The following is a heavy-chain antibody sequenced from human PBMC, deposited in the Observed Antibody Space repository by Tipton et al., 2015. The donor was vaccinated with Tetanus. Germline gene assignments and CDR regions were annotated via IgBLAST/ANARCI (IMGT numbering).Heavy chain of an antibody. Sequence: TLSLTCTVSGGSISSYYWSWIRQPPGKGLEWVGSIYYGGSTYFNPSLRSRGTISIDTSRNQFSLQLSSVTAADTALYFCARRSHIGAPVWGQGTLATVAS. V-gene: IGHV4-39*01. D-gene: IGHD2-21*01. J-gene: IGHJ3*01. CDR1: GGSISSYY. CDR3: ARRSHIGAPV. CDR2: IYYGGST.